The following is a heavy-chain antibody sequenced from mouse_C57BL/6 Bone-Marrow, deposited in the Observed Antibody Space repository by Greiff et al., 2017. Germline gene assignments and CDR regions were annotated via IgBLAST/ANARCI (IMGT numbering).Heavy chain of an antibody. CDR2: IRNKANNHAT. CDR3: KTTGVATRYFDV. J-gene: IGHJ1*03. D-gene: IGHD1-1*01. CDR1: GFTFSDAW. Sequence: EVHLVESGGGLVQPGGSMKLSCAASGFTFSDAWMDWVRQSPEQGLEWVAEIRNKANNHATYYAESVKGRFTISRDDSKSSVYLQMNSLRAEDTGIYYCKTTGVATRYFDVWGTGTTVTVSS. V-gene: IGHV6-6*01.